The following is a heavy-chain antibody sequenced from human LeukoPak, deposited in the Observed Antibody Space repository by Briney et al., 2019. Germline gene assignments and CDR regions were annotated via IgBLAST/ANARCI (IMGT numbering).Heavy chain of an antibody. D-gene: IGHD3-16*01. Sequence: GGSLRLSCVASGLSFSSYAMTWVRQAPGKGLEWVSAISGSGDITYYPDSVKGRFSISRDNSKNTLYLQMYSLRAEDTAVYYCAKDHEGVLPDAFDIWGQGTMVTVSS. CDR2: ISGSGDIT. J-gene: IGHJ3*02. CDR1: GLSFSSYA. V-gene: IGHV3-23*01. CDR3: AKDHEGVLPDAFDI.